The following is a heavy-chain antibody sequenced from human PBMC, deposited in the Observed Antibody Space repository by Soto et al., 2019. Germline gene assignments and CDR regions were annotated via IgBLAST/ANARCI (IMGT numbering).Heavy chain of an antibody. CDR2: IYNSGGT. V-gene: IGHV4-39*07. CDR3: ARGPYSGYVGFYYMGV. D-gene: IGHD5-12*01. J-gene: IGHJ6*03. Sequence: HLQLQESGPGLVKPSETLSLTCTVSDDFITNSNYYWGWIRQSPGKGLEWIGTIYNSGGTYYSPSLESRVTISVDTSKNQFSLKLSSVTAADTAVYYCARGPYSGYVGFYYMGVWGKGTTVTVSS. CDR1: DDFITNSNYY.